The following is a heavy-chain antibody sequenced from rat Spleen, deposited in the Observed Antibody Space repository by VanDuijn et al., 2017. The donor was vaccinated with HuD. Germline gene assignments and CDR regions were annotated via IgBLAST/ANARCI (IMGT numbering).Heavy chain of an antibody. CDR1: GFTFSNYY. V-gene: IGHV5S10*01. CDR2: IIYDSSRA. J-gene: IGHJ2*01. CDR3: ATRDGGYPH. Sequence: EVQLVESGGGLVQPGRSLKLSCAASGFTFSNYYMAWVRQAPKKGLEWVATIIYDSSRAYYRDSVKGRFTISRDNTKSTLYLQMDSLRSEDTASYYCATRDGGYPHWGQGVMVTVSS. D-gene: IGHD1-11*01.